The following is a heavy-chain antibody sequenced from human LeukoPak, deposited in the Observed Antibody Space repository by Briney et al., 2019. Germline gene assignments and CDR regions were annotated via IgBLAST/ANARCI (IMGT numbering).Heavy chain of an antibody. CDR2: INPESGNT. CDR1: GYTFTSHF. J-gene: IGHJ6*03. D-gene: IGHD1/OR15-1a*01. V-gene: IGHV1-46*01. CDR3: AKDGNWNNVPGDYYYMDV. Sequence: GASVKVSCKASGYTFTSHFMHWVRQARGQGLEWMGIINPESGNTAYAQKFQGRITMTGDTSTSTVYMELSSLRSEDTAMYYCAKDGNWNNVPGDYYYMDVWGKGTTVAVSS.